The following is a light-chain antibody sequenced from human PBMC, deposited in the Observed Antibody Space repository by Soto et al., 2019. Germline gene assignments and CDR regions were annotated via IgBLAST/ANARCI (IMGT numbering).Light chain of an antibody. V-gene: IGLV7-46*01. CDR1: TGAVTSGHY. CDR3: LLSYSGARVV. CDR2: DTS. Sequence: QAVVTQEPSLTVSPGGTVTLTCGSSTGAVTSGHYPYWFQQKPGQAPRTLIYDTSNKHSWTPARFSGSLLGGKAALTLSGAQPEHEAEYYCLLSYSGARVVFGGGTKVTVL. J-gene: IGLJ2*01.